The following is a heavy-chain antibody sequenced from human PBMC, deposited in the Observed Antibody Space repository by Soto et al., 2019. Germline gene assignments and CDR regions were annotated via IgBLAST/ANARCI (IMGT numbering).Heavy chain of an antibody. CDR2: IVVGSGNT. V-gene: IGHV1-58*01. D-gene: IGHD3-22*01. CDR1: EFTFTSSP. Sequence: QMQLVQSGPEVKKPGTSVKVSCKASEFTFTSSPVQWVRQARGQRLEWIGWIVVGSGNTNYAQKFQERVTITRDMSTSTAYMELSSLRSEDTAVYYCAFSDYSPRHYVDYWGQGTLVTVSS. CDR3: AFSDYSPRHYVDY. J-gene: IGHJ4*02.